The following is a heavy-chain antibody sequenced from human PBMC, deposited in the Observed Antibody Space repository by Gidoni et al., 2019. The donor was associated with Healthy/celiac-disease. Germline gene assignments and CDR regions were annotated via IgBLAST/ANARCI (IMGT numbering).Heavy chain of an antibody. J-gene: IGHJ6*02. CDR1: GFTFSSYS. CDR3: ARDTVVVIPRYYYYGMDV. V-gene: IGHV3-21*01. D-gene: IGHD3-22*01. Sequence: EVQLVESGGGLVKPGGSLRLSCAASGFTFSSYSMNWVRQAPGKGLEWVSSISSSSSYIYYADSVKGRFTISRDNAKNSLYLQMNSLRAEDTAVYYCARDTVVVIPRYYYYGMDVWGQGTTVTVSS. CDR2: ISSSSSYI.